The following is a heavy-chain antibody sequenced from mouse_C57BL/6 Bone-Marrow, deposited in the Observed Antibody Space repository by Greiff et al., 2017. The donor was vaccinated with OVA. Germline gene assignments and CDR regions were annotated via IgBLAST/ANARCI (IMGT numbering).Heavy chain of an antibody. V-gene: IGHV1-64*01. Sequence: QVQLQQSGAELVKPGASVKLSCKASGYTFTSYWMHWVKQRPGQGLEWIGMIHPNSGSTNYNEKFKSKATLTVDKSSSTAYMQLSSLTSEDSAVYYCATLYGSVFAYWGQGTLVTVSA. J-gene: IGHJ3*01. CDR1: GYTFTSYW. CDR2: IHPNSGST. D-gene: IGHD1-1*01. CDR3: ATLYGSVFAY.